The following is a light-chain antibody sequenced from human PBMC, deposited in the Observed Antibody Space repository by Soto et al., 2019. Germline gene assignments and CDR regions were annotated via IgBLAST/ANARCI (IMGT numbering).Light chain of an antibody. CDR1: ALPKQY. CDR3: QSADSSGYVV. V-gene: IGLV3-25*03. CDR2: KDS. J-gene: IGLJ2*01. Sequence: SYELTQPPSVSVSPGQTARITCSGDALPKQYAYWYQQKPGQAPVMVIYKDSERPSGIPERFSGSGSGTTVTLTISGVQAEDEADYYCQSADSSGYVVFGGGTKLTVL.